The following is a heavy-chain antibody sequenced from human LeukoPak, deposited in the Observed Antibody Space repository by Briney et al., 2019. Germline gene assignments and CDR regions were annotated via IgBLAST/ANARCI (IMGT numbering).Heavy chain of an antibody. CDR1: GYTLTELS. CDR3: ATASPPLRFLEWLSPLHGMDV. D-gene: IGHD3-3*01. CDR2: FDPDDDET. Sequence: ASVKVSCKVSGYTLTELSMHWVRQAPGKGLEWMGGFDPDDDETIYAQKFQGRVTMTEDTSTDTAYMELSSLRSEETAVYYCATASPPLRFLEWLSPLHGMDVWGQGTTVTVSS. V-gene: IGHV1-24*01. J-gene: IGHJ6*02.